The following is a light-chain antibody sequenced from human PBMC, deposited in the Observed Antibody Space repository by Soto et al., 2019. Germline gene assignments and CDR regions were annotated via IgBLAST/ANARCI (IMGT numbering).Light chain of an antibody. CDR3: QQSYEIPYT. V-gene: IGKV1-39*01. J-gene: IGKJ2*01. CDR1: QTITSY. CDR2: AAS. Sequence: DIQMTQSPSSLSASVGDRVTITCRTSQTITSYLNWYQHKPGRATKLLIYAASSLQTGVPSRFSGSGSGTDFTLTIISLQPEAFATYYCQQSYEIPYTFGQGTKLEIK.